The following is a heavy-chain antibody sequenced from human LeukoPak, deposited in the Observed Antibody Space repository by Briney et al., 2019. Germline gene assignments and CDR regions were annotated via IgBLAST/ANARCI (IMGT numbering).Heavy chain of an antibody. CDR3: AKDGGYGSGSLLAFDI. CDR2: ISGSGGST. J-gene: IGHJ3*02. V-gene: IGHV3-23*01. CDR1: GFTFSSYA. D-gene: IGHD3-10*01. Sequence: GGSLRLSCAASGFTFSSYAMSWVRQAPGKGLEWVSAISGSGGSTYYADSVKGRFTISRDVSKNTLYLQMNSLRAEDTAVYYCAKDGGYGSGSLLAFDIWGQGTMVTVSS.